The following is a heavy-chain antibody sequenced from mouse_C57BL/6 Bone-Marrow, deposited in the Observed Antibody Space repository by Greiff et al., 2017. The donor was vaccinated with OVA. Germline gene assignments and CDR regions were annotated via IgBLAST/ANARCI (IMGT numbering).Heavy chain of an antibody. CDR2: INPNNGGT. Sequence: VQLQQSGPELVKPGASVKISCKASGYTFTDYNMDWVKQSHGKSLEWIGDINPNNGGTIYNQKFKGKATLTVDKSSSTAYMELRSLTSEDTAVYYCARQILRSYFDYWGQGTTLTVSS. CDR3: ARQILRSYFDY. J-gene: IGHJ2*01. V-gene: IGHV1-18*01. D-gene: IGHD1-1*01. CDR1: GYTFTDYN.